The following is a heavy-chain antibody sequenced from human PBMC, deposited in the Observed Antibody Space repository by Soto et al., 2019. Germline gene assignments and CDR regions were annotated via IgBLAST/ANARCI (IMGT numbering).Heavy chain of an antibody. CDR2: IKQDGSEK. V-gene: IGHV3-7*01. J-gene: IGHJ5*02. D-gene: IGHD6-13*01. Sequence: PVGSLRLSCAASGFTFSSYWMSWVRQAPGKGLEWVANIKQDGSEKYYVDSVKGRFTISRDNAKNSLYLQMNSLRAEDTAVYYCARTGYSSSWYGGWFDPWGQGTLVTVSS. CDR1: GFTFSSYW. CDR3: ARTGYSSSWYGGWFDP.